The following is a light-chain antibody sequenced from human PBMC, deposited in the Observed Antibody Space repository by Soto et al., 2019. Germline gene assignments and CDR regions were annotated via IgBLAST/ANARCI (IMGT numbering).Light chain of an antibody. V-gene: IGKV3-15*01. J-gene: IGKJ1*01. Sequence: EIVMTQSPATLSVSPGEGATLSCRARKSVSNNLAWYQKKPGQAPRLLIYGASTRATGIPARFSGSGSGTEFTLTISSLQSEDFAVYYCQQYNNWWTFGQGTKVEIK. CDR1: KSVSNN. CDR3: QQYNNWWT. CDR2: GAS.